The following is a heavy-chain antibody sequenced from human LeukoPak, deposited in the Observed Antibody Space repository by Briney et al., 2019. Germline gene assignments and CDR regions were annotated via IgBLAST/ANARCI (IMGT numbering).Heavy chain of an antibody. V-gene: IGHV2-5*02. CDR2: IYWDDDK. CDR1: GFSLTTSGVG. J-gene: IGHJ3*02. CDR3: AHRPRGAFDI. Sequence: SGPTLVKPTQTLTLNCTFSGFSLTTSGVGVGWIRQPPGKALEWLALIYWDDDKRYSPSLKSRLTITKDTSRNQVVLTMANMDFVDTATYYCAHRPRGAFDIWGQGTMVTVSS. D-gene: IGHD5-12*01.